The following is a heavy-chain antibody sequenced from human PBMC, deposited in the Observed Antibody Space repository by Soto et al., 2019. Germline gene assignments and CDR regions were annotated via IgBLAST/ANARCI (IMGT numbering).Heavy chain of an antibody. CDR3: ARVVEPGIAIN. J-gene: IGHJ4*02. V-gene: IGHV1-8*01. D-gene: IGHD6-13*01. CDR2: MNPNSGNT. Sequence: AASVKVSCKASGYTFTRYDINWVRQDTGQGLEWMGWMNPNSGNTGYAQKFQGRVTMTRNTSISTAYMELSSLRSEDTAVYYCARVVEPGIAINWGQGTLVTVSS. CDR1: GYTFTRYD.